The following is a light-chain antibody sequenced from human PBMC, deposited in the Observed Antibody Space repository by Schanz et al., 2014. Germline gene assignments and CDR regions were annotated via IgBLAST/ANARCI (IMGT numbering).Light chain of an antibody. J-gene: IGLJ1*01. CDR3: CSYAGSGLYV. CDR1: SSDVGSYNL. V-gene: IGLV2-23*01. CDR2: EGS. Sequence: QSVLTQPASVSGSPGQSITISCTGTSSDVGSYNLVSWYQHHPGKAPKLMIYEGSKRPSGVSNRFSGSGSGNTASLTISGLQAEDEADYYCCSYAGSGLYVFGTGTKLTVL.